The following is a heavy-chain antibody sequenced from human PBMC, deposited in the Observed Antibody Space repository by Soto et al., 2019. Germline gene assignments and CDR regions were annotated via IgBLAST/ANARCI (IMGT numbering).Heavy chain of an antibody. J-gene: IGHJ4*02. V-gene: IGHV1-18*01. Sequence: QVHLVQSGAEVKKPGASVKVSCKASGYTFTSYGITWVRQAPGQGLEWMGWISAHNGNTDYAQKLQGRGIVTRDTSSSTAYLELRSLISVDTAVYYCARGRYGDYGGQGALVTVPS. D-gene: IGHD1-1*01. CDR2: ISAHNGNT. CDR1: GYTFTSYG. CDR3: ARGRYGDY.